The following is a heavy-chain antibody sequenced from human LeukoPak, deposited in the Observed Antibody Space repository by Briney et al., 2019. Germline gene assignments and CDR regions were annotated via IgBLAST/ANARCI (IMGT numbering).Heavy chain of an antibody. V-gene: IGHV1-2*02. CDR1: GYSFSGYY. CDR3: ARDVAATIDY. D-gene: IGHD4-11*01. Sequence: ASVKVSCKASGYSFSGYYIQWMRQAPGQGLEWMGWINPTSGGTDYAQKFQGRVTMTRDTPITTAYMELSGLRSDDTAVYYCARDVAATIDYWGQGTLVTVSS. J-gene: IGHJ4*02. CDR2: INPTSGGT.